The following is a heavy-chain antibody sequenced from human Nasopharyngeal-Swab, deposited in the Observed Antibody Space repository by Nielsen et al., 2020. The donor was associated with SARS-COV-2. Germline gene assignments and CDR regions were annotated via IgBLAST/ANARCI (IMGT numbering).Heavy chain of an antibody. CDR2: INHSGST. D-gene: IGHD5-12*01. CDR1: GASFSVYD. Sequence: SETLSLTCAVYGASFSVYDWSWIRQSPGKGLEWIGEINHSGSTKHNPSLKSRVTLSLDTSKNQFSLKLSSVTAADTAVYYCAKIEWQSVRWFDRWGQGTLVTASS. CDR3: AKIEWQSVRWFDR. J-gene: IGHJ5*02. V-gene: IGHV4-34*01.